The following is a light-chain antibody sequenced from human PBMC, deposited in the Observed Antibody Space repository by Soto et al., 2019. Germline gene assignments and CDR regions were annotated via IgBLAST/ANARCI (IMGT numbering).Light chain of an antibody. Sequence: EIVMTQSPATLSVSPGERATLSCRASQSVSSNLAWYQQKHGQAPRLLIYGASTSATGIPARFSGSGSGTEFTLTISSLQSEDFAVYYCQQYNNWGTFGQGTKVEIK. V-gene: IGKV3-15*01. CDR3: QQYNNWGT. J-gene: IGKJ1*01. CDR2: GAS. CDR1: QSVSSN.